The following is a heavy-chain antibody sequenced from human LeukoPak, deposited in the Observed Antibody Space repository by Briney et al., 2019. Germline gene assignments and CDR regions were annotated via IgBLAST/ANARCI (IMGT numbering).Heavy chain of an antibody. CDR1: GFTFGDHY. CDR3: ARDRYGGVDY. D-gene: IGHD4-23*01. CDR2: IRNKAASYTT. Sequence: GGSPRLSCAASGFTFGDHYLAWVRQAPGKGLEWVGLIRNKAASYTTEYAASVKGRFTISRDDSKNSVYLQLNSLKTEDTAVYYCARDRYGGVDYWGQGTLVTVSS. J-gene: IGHJ4*02. V-gene: IGHV3-72*01.